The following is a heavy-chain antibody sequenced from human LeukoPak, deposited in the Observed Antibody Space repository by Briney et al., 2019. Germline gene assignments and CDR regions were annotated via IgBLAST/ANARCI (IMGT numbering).Heavy chain of an antibody. CDR1: GGSFSGYY. Sequence: SETLSLTCAVYGGSFSGYYWSWIRQPPGKGLEWIGEINHSGSTNYNPSLKSRVTISVGTSKNQFSLKLSSVTAADTAVYYCARGMYSSSWYPNWFDPWGQGTLVIVSS. CDR2: INHSGST. D-gene: IGHD6-13*01. V-gene: IGHV4-34*01. CDR3: ARGMYSSSWYPNWFDP. J-gene: IGHJ5*02.